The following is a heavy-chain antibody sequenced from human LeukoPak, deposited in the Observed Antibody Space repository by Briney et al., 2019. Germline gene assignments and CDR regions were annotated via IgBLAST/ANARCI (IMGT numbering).Heavy chain of an antibody. CDR1: GFTLSTYW. D-gene: IGHD3-22*01. V-gene: IGHV3-74*01. Sequence: GGSLRLSCAASGFTLSTYWMHWVRQAPGKGLVWVSRIKSDGSTNYADSVKDRFTISRDNAKNTVSLQMNSLRPEATGVYYCARAPSEIGGYYPEYFRHWGQGTLVTVSS. J-gene: IGHJ1*01. CDR2: IKSDGST. CDR3: ARAPSEIGGYYPEYFRH.